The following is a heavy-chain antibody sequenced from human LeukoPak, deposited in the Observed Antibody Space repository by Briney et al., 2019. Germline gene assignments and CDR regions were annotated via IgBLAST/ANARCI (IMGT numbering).Heavy chain of an antibody. CDR2: LYWNDDK. CDR3: AHRHSAYSSGWLRGYYFDY. Sequence: KESGPTLVKPTQTLTLTCTFSGFSLSTSGVGVGWIRQPPGKALEWLALLYWNDDKRYSPSLKSRLTITKDTSKNQVVLTMTNMDPVDTATYYCAHRHSAYSSGWLRGYYFDYWGQGTLVTVSS. CDR1: GFSLSTSGVG. D-gene: IGHD6-19*01. J-gene: IGHJ4*02. V-gene: IGHV2-5*01.